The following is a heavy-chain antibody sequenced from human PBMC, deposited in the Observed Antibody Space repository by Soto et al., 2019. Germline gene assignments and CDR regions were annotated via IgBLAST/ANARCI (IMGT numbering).Heavy chain of an antibody. D-gene: IGHD1-26*01. CDR3: ARDSERYFDL. J-gene: IGHJ2*01. Sequence: QVQLVESGGGVVQPGRSLRLSCAASGFTFSSYGMHWVRQAPGKGLEWVAVIWYDGSNKYYEDSVKGRFTISRDNSKNTLYRQMNSLRAEDTAVYYCARDSERYFDLWCRGTLVTVSS. V-gene: IGHV3-33*01. CDR1: GFTFSSYG. CDR2: IWYDGSNK.